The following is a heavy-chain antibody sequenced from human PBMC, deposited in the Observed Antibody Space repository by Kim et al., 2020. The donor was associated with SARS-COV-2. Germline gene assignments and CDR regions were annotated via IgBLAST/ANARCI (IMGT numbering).Heavy chain of an antibody. V-gene: IGHV3-74*01. J-gene: IGHJ6*02. D-gene: IGHD1-26*01. CDR3: ARGDSGSYDYYYYYGMDV. Sequence: KGRFTISRDNAKNTLYLQMNSLRAEDTAVYYCARGDSGSYDYYYYYGMDVWGQGTTVTVSS.